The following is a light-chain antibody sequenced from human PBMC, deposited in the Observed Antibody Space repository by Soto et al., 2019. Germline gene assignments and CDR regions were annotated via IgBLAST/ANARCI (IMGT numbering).Light chain of an antibody. V-gene: IGKV3-20*01. CDR2: GSS. J-gene: IGKJ1*01. CDR3: QQYGSSPWT. CDR1: QSVNSIY. Sequence: EIVLTQSPGTLSLSPGERATLSCRASQSVNSIYLAWFQQKPGQAPRFLIYGSSNRATGIPDRFSGSGSGTDFTLTISRLEPEDFAVYYFQQYGSSPWTFGQGTKVEIK.